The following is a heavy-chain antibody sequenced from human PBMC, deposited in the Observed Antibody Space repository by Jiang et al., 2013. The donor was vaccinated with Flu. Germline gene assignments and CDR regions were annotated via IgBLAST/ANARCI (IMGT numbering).Heavy chain of an antibody. V-gene: IGHV3-23*01. D-gene: IGHD3-22*01. CDR1: GFTFANYG. J-gene: IGHJ4*02. CDR2: ISGSGAST. CDR3: ARSHRSDYFRIGDLNY. Sequence: QLLESGGGLVQPGGSLRLSCAASGFTFANYGTTWVRQAPGKGLEWISSISGSGASTYYADSVKGRFTISRDNSKNTLSLQMNSLRAEDTAVYYCARSHRSDYFRIGDLNYWGQGTLVTVSS.